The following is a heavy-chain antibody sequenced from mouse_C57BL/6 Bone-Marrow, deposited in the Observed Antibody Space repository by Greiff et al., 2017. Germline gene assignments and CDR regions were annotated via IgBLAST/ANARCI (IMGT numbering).Heavy chain of an antibody. J-gene: IGHJ4*01. CDR3: ERRLYYDYHYAMDY. Sequence: QVQLQQPGAELVKPGASVKMSCKASGYTFTSYWITWVKQRPGQGLEWIGDIYPGSGSTNYTEKFKSKATLTVDTSSNTAYMQLSSLTSEDSAVYYWERRLYYDYHYAMDYWGQGTSVTVSS. CDR2: IYPGSGST. CDR1: GYTFTSYW. V-gene: IGHV1-55*01. D-gene: IGHD2-4*01.